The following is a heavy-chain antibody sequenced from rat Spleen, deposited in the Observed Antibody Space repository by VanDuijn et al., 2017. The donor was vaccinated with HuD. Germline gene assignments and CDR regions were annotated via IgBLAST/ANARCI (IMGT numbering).Heavy chain of an antibody. CDR2: MNPDGSTT. CDR3: ARPGITSYVMDT. V-gene: IGHV5-29*01. D-gene: IGHD1-4*01. J-gene: IGHJ4*01. CDR1: GFTFSSSW. Sequence: EVQLVESGGGLVQPGSPLKLSCAVSGFTFSSSWLNWIRQAPGTGLEWVATMNPDGSTTYYRDSVKGRFTISRDNTKITLYLQMNSLRSEDTATYFCARPGITSYVMDTWGQGASVTVSS.